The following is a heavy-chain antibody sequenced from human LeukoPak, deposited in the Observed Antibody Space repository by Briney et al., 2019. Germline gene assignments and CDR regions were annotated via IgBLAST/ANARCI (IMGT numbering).Heavy chain of an antibody. J-gene: IGHJ5*02. CDR1: GYTFTGYY. CDR3: ARGGYSSSQPSNWFDP. V-gene: IGHV1-2*02. D-gene: IGHD6-13*01. Sequence: ASVKVSCKASGYTFTGYYMHWVRQAPGQGLEWTGWINPNSGGTNYAQKFQGRVTMTRDTSISTAYMELSRLRSDDTAVYYCARGGYSSSQPSNWFDPWGQGTLVTVSS. CDR2: INPNSGGT.